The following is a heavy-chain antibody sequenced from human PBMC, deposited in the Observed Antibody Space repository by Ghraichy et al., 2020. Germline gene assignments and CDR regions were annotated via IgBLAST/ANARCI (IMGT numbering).Heavy chain of an antibody. CDR1: GFTFSSYG. J-gene: IGHJ4*02. D-gene: IGHD3-22*01. V-gene: IGHV3-30*18. CDR2: VSSNGNTK. CDR3: AKEVNSSGYYAYCDY. Sequence: LSLTCAASGFTFSSYGMQWVRQAPGKGLEWVAVVSSNGNTKYYADTVKGRFTVSRDNSKNTLYLQMRSLRVEDTAVYYCAKEVNSSGYYAYCDYWGQGALGTVAS.